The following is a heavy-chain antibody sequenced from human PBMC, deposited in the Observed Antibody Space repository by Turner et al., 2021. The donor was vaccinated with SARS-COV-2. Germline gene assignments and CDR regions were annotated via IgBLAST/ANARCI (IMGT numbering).Heavy chain of an antibody. J-gene: IGHJ3*02. CDR1: GGTLSSNA. CDR2: IIPSLGIT. Sequence: QVQLLQSGAAVKKPGSSVKVSCKASGGTLSSNAINWVRQAPGQGLGWKGGIIPSLGITNYAQKFQGRVTITADKSTSTAYMALSSLRSEDTAVYYCAGEIPIQRGAFDIWGQGTMVTVSS. D-gene: IGHD2-2*02. CDR3: AGEIPIQRGAFDI. V-gene: IGHV1-69*10.